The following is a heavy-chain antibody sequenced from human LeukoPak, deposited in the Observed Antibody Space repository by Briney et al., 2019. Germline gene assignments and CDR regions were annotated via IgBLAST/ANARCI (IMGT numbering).Heavy chain of an antibody. CDR3: ARDRYFGSSYGMDV. J-gene: IGHJ6*02. CDR2: ISSSSSYI. V-gene: IGHV3-21*01. CDR1: GFSFSEYW. D-gene: IGHD3-9*01. Sequence: GGSLRLSCEGSGFSFSEYWMNWVRQAPGKGLEWVSSISSSSSYIYYADSVKGRFTVSRDNAKNSLYLQMNSLRAEDTAVYYCARDRYFGSSYGMDVWGQGTTVTVSS.